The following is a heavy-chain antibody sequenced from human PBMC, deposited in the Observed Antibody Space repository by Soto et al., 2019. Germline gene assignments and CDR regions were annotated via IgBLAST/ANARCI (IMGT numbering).Heavy chain of an antibody. CDR1: GGSFSGYY. D-gene: IGHD6-6*01. CDR2: INHSGST. CDR3: ARHGGAGRPPPGLF. Sequence: PSETLSLTCAVYGGSFSGYYWSWIRQPPGKGLEWIGEINHSGSTYYNPTLKSRVTISVDTSKNKFSLELSSVTAADTAMYYCARHGGAGRPPPGLFWGQGTTVTVSS. V-gene: IGHV4-34*01. J-gene: IGHJ4*02.